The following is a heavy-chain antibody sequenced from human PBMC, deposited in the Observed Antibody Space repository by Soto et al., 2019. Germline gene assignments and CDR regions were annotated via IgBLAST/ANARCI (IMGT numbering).Heavy chain of an antibody. Sequence: QVQLQESGPGLVKPSQTLSLTCTVSGGSISSGGYYWSWIRQHPGKGLEWIGYIYYSGSTYYNPSLKSRGTISVDTSKNQFSLKLSSVTAADTAVYYCAREDREWFGEPGRVDYWGQGTLVTVSS. CDR2: IYYSGST. CDR1: GGSISSGGYY. J-gene: IGHJ4*02. CDR3: AREDREWFGEPGRVDY. D-gene: IGHD3-10*01. V-gene: IGHV4-31*03.